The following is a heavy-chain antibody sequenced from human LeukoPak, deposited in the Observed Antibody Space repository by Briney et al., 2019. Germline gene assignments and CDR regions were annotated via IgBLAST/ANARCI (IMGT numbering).Heavy chain of an antibody. CDR1: GFTVSSNY. CDR2: IYSGGST. CDR3: ARDRGPTYYDFWSGTRGWFDP. J-gene: IGHJ5*02. Sequence: GGSLRLSCAASGFTVSSNYMSWVRQAPGKGLEWVSVIYSGGSTYYADSVKGRFTISRHNSKNTLYLQMNSLRAEDTAVYYCARDRGPTYYDFWSGTRGWFDPWGQGTLVTVSS. V-gene: IGHV3-53*04. D-gene: IGHD3-3*01.